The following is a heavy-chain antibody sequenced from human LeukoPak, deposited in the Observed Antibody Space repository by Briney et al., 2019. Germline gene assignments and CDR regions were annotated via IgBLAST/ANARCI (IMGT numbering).Heavy chain of an antibody. CDR1: GGTFSSYA. D-gene: IGHD6-19*01. CDR2: IIPIFGTA. J-gene: IGHJ4*02. CDR3: AREDIAVDKDYFDY. V-gene: IGHV1-69*06. Sequence: GASVKVSCKASGGTFSSYAISWVRQPPGQGLEWMGRIIPIFGTANYAQKFQGRVTITADKSTSTAYMELSSLRSEDTAVYYCAREDIAVDKDYFDYWGQGTLVTVSS.